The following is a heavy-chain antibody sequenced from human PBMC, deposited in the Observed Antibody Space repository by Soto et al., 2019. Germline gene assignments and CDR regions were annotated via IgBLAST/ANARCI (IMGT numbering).Heavy chain of an antibody. J-gene: IGHJ4*02. CDR3: ARTRGRGQWRDFYFDF. CDR1: GGPIAPFY. V-gene: IGHV4-59*12. D-gene: IGHD6-19*01. Sequence: SETLSLTCTVSGGPIAPFYWTWIRQSPGKGLESIGYVYYNGSTNYNPALKGRVTISLDTSKSQFSLRLSSVTAADTAVYYCARTRGRGQWRDFYFDFWGQGSLVTVSS. CDR2: VYYNGST.